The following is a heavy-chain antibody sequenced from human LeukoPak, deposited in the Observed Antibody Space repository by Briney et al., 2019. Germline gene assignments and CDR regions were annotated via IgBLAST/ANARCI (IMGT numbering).Heavy chain of an antibody. D-gene: IGHD7-27*01. Sequence: GGSLRLSCAVSGFTFSSSSMNWVRQAPGKGLEWVSYISSSGSIIYYADSVKGRFTISRDNAKRSLFLQMNSLRVEDTAVYYCARTMWGFDYWGQGTLVTVSS. CDR3: ARTMWGFDY. J-gene: IGHJ4*02. CDR1: GFTFSSSS. CDR2: ISSSGSII. V-gene: IGHV3-48*04.